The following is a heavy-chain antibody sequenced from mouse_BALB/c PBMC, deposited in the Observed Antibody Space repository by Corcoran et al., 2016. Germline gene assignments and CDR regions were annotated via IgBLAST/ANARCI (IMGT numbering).Heavy chain of an antibody. J-gene: IGHJ2*01. D-gene: IGHD3-1*01. Sequence: QIQLVQSGPELKKPGETVKISCKAPGYTFTNYGLNWVKQAPGQGFKWMGWINTYPGEPTYADDFKGRFAFSLETSASTAYLQINNLKNEDMATYFCARGSSGYDYWGQGTTLTVSS. CDR1: GYTFTNYG. CDR2: INTYPGEP. CDR3: ARGSSGYDY. V-gene: IGHV9-1*02.